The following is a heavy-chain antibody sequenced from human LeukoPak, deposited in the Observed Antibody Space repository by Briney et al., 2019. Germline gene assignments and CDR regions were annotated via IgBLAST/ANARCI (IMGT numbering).Heavy chain of an antibody. CDR3: ARLDDREKFDK. V-gene: IGHV4-4*09. Sequence: PSETLSLTSSVSGGPISRYYWSWIRQSPGKGLEWIGFIYSSVTTKYNPSLKSRVSISIDMSKSQFSLKVSSVTASDTAVYYCARLDDREKFDKWGQGTLVTVSS. J-gene: IGHJ4*02. CDR2: IYSSVTT. CDR1: GGPISRYY. D-gene: IGHD3-22*01.